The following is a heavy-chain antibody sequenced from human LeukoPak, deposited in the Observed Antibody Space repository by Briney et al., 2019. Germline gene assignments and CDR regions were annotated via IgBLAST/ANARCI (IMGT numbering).Heavy chain of an antibody. V-gene: IGHV4-61*02. D-gene: IGHD3-22*01. CDR3: AREHYYDSSGYHDY. J-gene: IGHJ4*02. CDR2: IYDSGST. Sequence: SETLSLTCTVSGYSISSGSYYWSWIRQPAGKGLEYIGRIYDSGSTNYNPSLKSRVTISVDTSKNHFSLKLTSVTAADTAVYYCAREHYYDSSGYHDYWGQGTLVTVSS. CDR1: GYSISSGSYY.